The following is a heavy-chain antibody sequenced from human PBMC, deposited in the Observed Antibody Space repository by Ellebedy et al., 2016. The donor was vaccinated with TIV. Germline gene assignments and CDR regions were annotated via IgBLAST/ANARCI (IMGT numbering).Heavy chain of an antibody. D-gene: IGHD6-19*01. Sequence: PGGSLRLSCAASGFTVSSNYMSWVRQAPGKGLQWVSVIFSVGSTYHADSVKGRFSISRDNSKNTLYLQMNSLRVDDTAVYFCVGFKPQRGSGWYFFDYWGQGTLVTVSS. CDR1: GFTVSSNY. CDR2: IFSVGST. J-gene: IGHJ4*02. CDR3: VGFKPQRGSGWYFFDY. V-gene: IGHV3-66*01.